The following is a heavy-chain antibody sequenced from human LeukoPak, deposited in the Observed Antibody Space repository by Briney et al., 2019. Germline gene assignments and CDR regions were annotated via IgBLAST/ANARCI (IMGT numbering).Heavy chain of an antibody. D-gene: IGHD6-19*01. J-gene: IGHJ4*02. V-gene: IGHV4-59*01. CDR2: IYYSGST. CDR1: GGSISSSY. Sequence: SETLSLTCTVSGGSISSSYWSWIRQPPGKGRGWIGYIYYSGSTNYNTPPKSRVTISVEKSKNQFSLKLSSVTAADTAVYYCARVAVAGTSPHFDYWGQGTLVTVSS. CDR3: ARVAVAGTSPHFDY.